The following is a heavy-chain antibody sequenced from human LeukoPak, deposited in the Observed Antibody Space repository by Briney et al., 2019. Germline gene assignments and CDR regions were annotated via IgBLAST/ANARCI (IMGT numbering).Heavy chain of an antibody. J-gene: IGHJ1*01. CDR1: GYTFTSYA. CDR2: INAGNGNT. V-gene: IGHV1-3*01. CDR3: AKDSAIAARPEYFQH. D-gene: IGHD6-6*01. Sequence: ASVKVSCKASGYTFTSYAMHWVRQAPGQRLEWMGWINAGNGNTKYSQKFQGRVTITRDTSASTAYMELSSLRSEDTAVYYCAKDSAIAARPEYFQHWGQGTLVTVSS.